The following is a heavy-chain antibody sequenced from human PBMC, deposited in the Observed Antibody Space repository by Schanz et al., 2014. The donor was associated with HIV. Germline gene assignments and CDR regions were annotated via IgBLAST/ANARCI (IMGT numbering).Heavy chain of an antibody. CDR3: VKAYSSGFSGAGS. CDR2: VIGSGVRT. D-gene: IGHD5-18*01. V-gene: IGHV3-23*01. Sequence: EVQLLESGGGLAQPGGSLTLSCAASGFTFTNHALSWVRQAPGRGLEWVSTVIGSGVRTIYADSVKGRFTISRDNSKNTLSLHMNSLRVEDTAVYYCVKAYSSGFSGAGSWGQGALVTVSP. J-gene: IGHJ5*02. CDR1: GFTFTNHA.